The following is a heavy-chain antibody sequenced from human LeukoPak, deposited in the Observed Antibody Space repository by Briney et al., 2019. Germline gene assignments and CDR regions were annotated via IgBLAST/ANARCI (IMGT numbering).Heavy chain of an antibody. CDR2: IYYNGST. V-gene: IGHV4-59*01. J-gene: IGHJ4*02. Sequence: PSETLPLTCTVSGGSISSYYWSWIRQPPGKGLEWIGYIYYNGSTKYNPSLKSRVTISVDTSKNQFSLKLSSVTAADTAVYYCERSLYCSGGSCYCDYWGQGTLVTVSS. CDR3: ERSLYCSGGSCYCDY. D-gene: IGHD2-15*01. CDR1: GGSISSYY.